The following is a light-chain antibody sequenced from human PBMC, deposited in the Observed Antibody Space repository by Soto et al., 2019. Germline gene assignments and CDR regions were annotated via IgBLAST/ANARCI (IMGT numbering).Light chain of an antibody. Sequence: ERVLTQSPGTLSLAPGERATLSCRASQSVSSSYSAWNQQKPGQAPRLLIYGASSRATGIPDRFSGSGSGTDFSLTISRLEPEDFAVYYCQQYGSSPRTFGQGTKVEIK. V-gene: IGKV3-20*01. J-gene: IGKJ1*01. CDR3: QQYGSSPRT. CDR2: GAS. CDR1: QSVSSSY.